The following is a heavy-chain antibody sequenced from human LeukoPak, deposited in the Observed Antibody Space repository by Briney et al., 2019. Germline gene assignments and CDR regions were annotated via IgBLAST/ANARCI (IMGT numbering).Heavy chain of an antibody. Sequence: SETLSLTCAVYGGSFSGYYWSWIRQPPGKGLEWIGEINHSGSTNYNPSLKSRVTIPVDTSKNQFSLKLSSVTAADTAVYYCARHLTGGDGYNSNFDYWGQGTLVTVSS. CDR1: GGSFSGYY. D-gene: IGHD5-24*01. CDR3: ARHLTGGDGYNSNFDY. J-gene: IGHJ4*02. V-gene: IGHV4-34*01. CDR2: INHSGST.